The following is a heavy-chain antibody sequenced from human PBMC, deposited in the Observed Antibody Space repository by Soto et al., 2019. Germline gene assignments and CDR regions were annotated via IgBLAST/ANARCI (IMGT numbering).Heavy chain of an antibody. CDR2: ISSSGSTI. Sequence: QVQLVESGGGLVKPGGSLRLSCAASGFTFSDYYMSWIRQAPGKGLEWVSYISSSGSTIYYADSVKGRFTISRDNAKNXPYLQMNSLRAEDTAVYYCARDQERWLQQRGERDDYWGQGTLVTVSS. D-gene: IGHD5-12*01. V-gene: IGHV3-11*01. J-gene: IGHJ4*02. CDR1: GFTFSDYY. CDR3: ARDQERWLQQRGERDDY.